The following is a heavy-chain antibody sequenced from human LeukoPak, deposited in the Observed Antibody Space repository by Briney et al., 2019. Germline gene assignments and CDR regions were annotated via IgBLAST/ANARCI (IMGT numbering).Heavy chain of an antibody. CDR1: GYTFTSYG. J-gene: IGHJ6*03. V-gene: IGHV1-46*01. D-gene: IGHD3-3*01. CDR2: INPSGGST. CDR3: ARAPILRFLEWGSYYYYMDV. Sequence: ASVKVSCKASGYTFTSYGISWVRQAPGQGLEWMGIINPSGGSTSYAQKFQGRVTMTRDMSTSTVYMELSSLRSEDTAVYYCARAPILRFLEWGSYYYYMDVWGKGTTVTVSS.